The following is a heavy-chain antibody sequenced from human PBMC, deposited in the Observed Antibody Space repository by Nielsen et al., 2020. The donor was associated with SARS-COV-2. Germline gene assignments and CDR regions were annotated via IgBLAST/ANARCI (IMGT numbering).Heavy chain of an antibody. Sequence: ASVKVSCKASGGTFSSYGISWVRQAPGQGLEWMGWISAYNGNTNYAQKLQGRVTMTTDTSTSTAYMELRSLRSDDTAVYYCARDAPFWSGSAPFDYWGQGTLVTVSS. J-gene: IGHJ4*02. D-gene: IGHD3-3*01. CDR2: ISAYNGNT. V-gene: IGHV1-18*01. CDR3: ARDAPFWSGSAPFDY. CDR1: GGTFSSYG.